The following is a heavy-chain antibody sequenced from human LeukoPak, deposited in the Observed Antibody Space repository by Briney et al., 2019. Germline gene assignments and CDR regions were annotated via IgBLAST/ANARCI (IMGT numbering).Heavy chain of an antibody. CDR3: ARNRIAAAGGSDYYYMDV. CDR1: GGTFSSYA. Sequence: SVKVSCKASGGTFSSYAISWVRQAPGQGLEWMGGIIPIFGTANYAQKFQGRVTITTDESTSTAYMELSSPRSEDTAVYYCARNRIAAAGGSDYYYMDVWGKGTTVTVSS. J-gene: IGHJ6*03. CDR2: IIPIFGTA. D-gene: IGHD6-13*01. V-gene: IGHV1-69*05.